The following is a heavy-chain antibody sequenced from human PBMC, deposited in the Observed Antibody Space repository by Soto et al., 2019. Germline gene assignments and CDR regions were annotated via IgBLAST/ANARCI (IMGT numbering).Heavy chain of an antibody. CDR2: IYYSGSP. CDR3: ASNLVVVASVGYNWFDP. Sequence: QLQLQESGPGLVKPSETLSLTCTVSGGSISSSSYYWGWIRPPPGKGWVGIGSIYYSGSPYYNPSLNRRVTRSADTSKNQCALKLSSVDAADTAVYYCASNLVVVASVGYNWFDPWGQGTLVTVSS. D-gene: IGHD2-15*01. CDR1: GGSISSSSYY. J-gene: IGHJ5*02. V-gene: IGHV4-39*01.